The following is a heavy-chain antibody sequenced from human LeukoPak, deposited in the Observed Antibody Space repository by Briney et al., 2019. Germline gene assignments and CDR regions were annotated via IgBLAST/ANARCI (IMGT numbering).Heavy chain of an antibody. Sequence: SETLSLTCSVSGDSISSGRYHWSWIRQPAGKRLEWIGRFSTGGSTNYNPSLKSRVTISLDESKNQFSLKLSSVTAADTALYYCARDPVDGYAFFDYWGKGNLVTVSP. J-gene: IGHJ4*02. D-gene: IGHD5-12*01. CDR1: GDSISSGRYH. V-gene: IGHV4-61*02. CDR2: FSTGGST. CDR3: ARDPVDGYAFFDY.